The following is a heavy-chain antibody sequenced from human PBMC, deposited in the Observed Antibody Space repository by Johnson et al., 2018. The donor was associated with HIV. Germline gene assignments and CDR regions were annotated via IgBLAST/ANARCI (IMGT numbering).Heavy chain of an antibody. CDR1: GFTFSNYG. V-gene: IGHV3-30*03. D-gene: IGHD1-1*01. CDR2: ISFDGSNK. J-gene: IGHJ3*02. CDR3: ARGGNEIDAFDI. Sequence: VQLVESGGGVVQPGRSLRLSCTASGFTFSNYGMHWVRQAPGKGLEWVAVISFDGSNKYYADSVKGLSTISRDNSNNTLFLQMNSLRAEDTAVYYCARGGNEIDAFDIWGQGTMVTVSS.